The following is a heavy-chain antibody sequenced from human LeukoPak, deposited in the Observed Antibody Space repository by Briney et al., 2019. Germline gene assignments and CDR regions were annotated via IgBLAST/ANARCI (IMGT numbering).Heavy chain of an antibody. CDR1: GFTFSSYA. D-gene: IGHD4-23*01. Sequence: GGSLRLSCAASGFTFSSYAMSWVRQAPGRGLEWVSAISGSGGSTYYADSVKGRFTISRDNSKNTLYLQMNSLRAEDTAVYYCAKRGTVDQGGYWGQGTLVTVSS. CDR2: ISGSGGST. J-gene: IGHJ4*02. V-gene: IGHV3-23*01. CDR3: AKRGTVDQGGY.